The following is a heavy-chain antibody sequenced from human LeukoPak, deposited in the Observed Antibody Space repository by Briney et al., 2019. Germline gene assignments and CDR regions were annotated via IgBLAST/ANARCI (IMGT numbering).Heavy chain of an antibody. CDR1: GFTFSSYG. Sequence: GGSLRLSCAASGFTFSSYGMHWVRQATGKGLEWVAVIWYDGSNKYYADSVKGRFTISRDNSKNTLYLQMNSLRAEDTAVYYCASSILEGFGDHDAFDIWGQGTMVTVSS. D-gene: IGHD3-10*01. J-gene: IGHJ3*02. V-gene: IGHV3-33*01. CDR2: IWYDGSNK. CDR3: ASSILEGFGDHDAFDI.